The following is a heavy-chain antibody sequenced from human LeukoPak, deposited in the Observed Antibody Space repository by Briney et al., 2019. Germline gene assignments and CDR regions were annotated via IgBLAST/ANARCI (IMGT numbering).Heavy chain of an antibody. D-gene: IGHD6-19*01. CDR1: GFTFSSYS. Sequence: PGGSLRLSCAASGFTFSSYSMNWVRQAPGKGLEWVSSISSSSSYIYYADSVKGRFTISRDNAKNSLYLQMNSVRVEDTAVHYCARDVPVAGLDYWGQGTLVTVSS. J-gene: IGHJ4*02. CDR3: ARDVPVAGLDY. V-gene: IGHV3-21*04. CDR2: ISSSSSYI.